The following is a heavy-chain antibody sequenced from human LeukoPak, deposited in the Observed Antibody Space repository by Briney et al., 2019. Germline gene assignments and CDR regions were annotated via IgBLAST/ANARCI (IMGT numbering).Heavy chain of an antibody. CDR1: GFTFSSYG. D-gene: IGHD2-21*01. CDR3: AKDSNAYCGGDCLSDY. J-gene: IGHJ4*02. Sequence: GGSLRLSCAASGFTFSSYGMHWVRQAPGKGLEWVAFIRYDGSNKYYADSVKGRFTISRDNSKNTLYLQMNSLRAEDTAVYYCAKDSNAYCGGDCLSDYWGQGTLVTVSS. V-gene: IGHV3-30*02. CDR2: IRYDGSNK.